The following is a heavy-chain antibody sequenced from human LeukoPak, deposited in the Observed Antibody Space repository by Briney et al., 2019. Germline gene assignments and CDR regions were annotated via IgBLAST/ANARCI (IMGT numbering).Heavy chain of an antibody. V-gene: IGHV4-59*01. Sequence: PSETLSLTCSVSGASISSYFWSWIRQPPGKGLEWIGYIYYSGTTNYNPSLKSRIAISLDTSKKQFSLRMRSVTAADTAVYYCARSTSGYYSKHYCFYMDVWGKGTTVTVSS. J-gene: IGHJ6*03. CDR3: ARSTSGYYSKHYCFYMDV. CDR2: IYYSGTT. D-gene: IGHD3-22*01. CDR1: GASISSYF.